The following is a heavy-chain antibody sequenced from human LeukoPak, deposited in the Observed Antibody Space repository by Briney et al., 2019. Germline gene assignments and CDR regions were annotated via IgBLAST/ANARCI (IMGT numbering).Heavy chain of an antibody. D-gene: IGHD1-26*01. CDR1: GGSISSYY. J-gene: IGHJ4*02. V-gene: IGHV4-34*01. CDR3: ARGNRIVGATDEGSWRSSGYYFDY. CDR2: INHSGST. Sequence: KPSETLSLTCTVSGGSISSYYWSWIRQPPGKGLEWIGEINHSGSTNYNPSLKSRVTISVDTSKNQFSLKLSSVTAADTAVYYCARGNRIVGATDEGSWRSSGYYFDYWGQGTLVTVSS.